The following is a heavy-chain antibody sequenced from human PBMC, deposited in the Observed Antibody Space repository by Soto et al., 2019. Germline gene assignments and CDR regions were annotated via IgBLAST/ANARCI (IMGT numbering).Heavy chain of an antibody. Sequence: QVQLQPWGAGLLKPSETLSLTCAVYGGSFSGYYWSWIRQPPEKGLEWIGEINHSGSTNYNPSLKSRVTISVDTSKNQFSLKLSSVTAADTAVYYCARKTRRVVVVAATHLGFDPWGQGALVTVSS. CDR3: ARKTRRVVVVAATHLGFDP. CDR1: GGSFSGYY. CDR2: INHSGST. D-gene: IGHD2-15*01. V-gene: IGHV4-34*01. J-gene: IGHJ5*02.